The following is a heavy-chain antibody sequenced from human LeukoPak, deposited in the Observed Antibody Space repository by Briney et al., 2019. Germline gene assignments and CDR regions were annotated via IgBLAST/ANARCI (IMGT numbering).Heavy chain of an antibody. Sequence: GGSLRLSCAASGFTFSSHAMHWVRQAPGKGLEWVAVISTDGSRQYYADSVKGRFANSRDNSKSTLHLQMSSLRPEDTAVYNCARDVTGSYTFDYWGQGSLVTVSS. CDR3: ARDVTGSYTFDY. CDR1: GFTFSSHA. CDR2: ISTDGSRQ. V-gene: IGHV3-30*09. J-gene: IGHJ4*02. D-gene: IGHD1-26*01.